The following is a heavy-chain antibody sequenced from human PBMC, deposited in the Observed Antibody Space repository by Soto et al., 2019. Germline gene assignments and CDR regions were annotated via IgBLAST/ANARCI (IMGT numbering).Heavy chain of an antibody. Sequence: EVQLVESGGGLVQPGASLRLSCAASGFTFSSYWMHWVRQAPGKGLVWVSRINSDGSSTSYAGSVKGRFTISSDNAKNTLYLQMTSLRAEDTAVYYCVRTSLVVAAATRADYWGQGTLVTVSS. CDR3: VRTSLVVAAATRADY. D-gene: IGHD2-15*01. J-gene: IGHJ4*02. CDR2: INSDGSST. CDR1: GFTFSSYW. V-gene: IGHV3-74*01.